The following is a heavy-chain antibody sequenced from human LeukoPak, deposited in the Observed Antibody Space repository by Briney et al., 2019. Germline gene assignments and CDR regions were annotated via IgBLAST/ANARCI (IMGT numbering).Heavy chain of an antibody. CDR2: VHYSGNT. V-gene: IGHV4-39*01. J-gene: IGHJ5*02. D-gene: IGHD1-26*01. Sequence: SETLSLTCTVSGDSISSSRYFWGWIRQPPGKGLEWIGSVHYSGNTYYNPSLKSRVTMSVDTSKNQFSLNLSSVTAADTAMYYCALYSGSPVGDSFDPWGQGTLVTVSS. CDR3: ALYSGSPVGDSFDP. CDR1: GDSISSSRYF.